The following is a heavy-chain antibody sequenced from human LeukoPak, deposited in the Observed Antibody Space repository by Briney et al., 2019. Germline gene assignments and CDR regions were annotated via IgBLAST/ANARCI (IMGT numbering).Heavy chain of an antibody. D-gene: IGHD3-3*01. J-gene: IGHJ4*01. CDR1: GGTFSSYA. CDR3: ATSEGPSPYDFSGVR. CDR2: IIPIFGTA. V-gene: IGHV1-69*13. Sequence: SVKVSCKASGGTFSSYAISWVRQAPGQGLEWMGGIIPIFGTANYAQKFQGRVTITADESTSTAYMELSSLRSEDTAVYYCATSEGPSPYDFSGVRXXXXTLXTVSS.